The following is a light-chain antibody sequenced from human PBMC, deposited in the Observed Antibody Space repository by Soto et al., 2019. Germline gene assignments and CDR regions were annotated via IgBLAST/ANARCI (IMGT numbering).Light chain of an antibody. Sequence: EIVMTQSPATLSVSPGERATLSCRASQSVSGNLAWYQHKPGHAPRLLIYAASTRATGITARISGSGSGTEFTLTISSLQSEDFAVYYSQQYNNWPRTFGQGTKVEI. CDR2: AAS. J-gene: IGKJ1*01. CDR3: QQYNNWPRT. V-gene: IGKV3-15*01. CDR1: QSVSGN.